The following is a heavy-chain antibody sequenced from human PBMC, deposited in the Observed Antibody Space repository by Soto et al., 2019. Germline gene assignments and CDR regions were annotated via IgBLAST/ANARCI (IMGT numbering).Heavy chain of an antibody. CDR2: ISNSGRMT. V-gene: IGHV3-11*01. CDR3: ARGHGVEGQTLEY. CDR1: GFTFSDYY. Sequence: QVHLEESGGGLVKPGGSLRLSCRASGFTFSDYYMSWIRQAPGKGLEWVADISNSGRMTQHADSVEGRFTIYRDNAKDSLFLQMNNLRRADSLIYYFARGHGVEGQTLEYWGQGTLVTVSS. D-gene: IGHD3-3*01. J-gene: IGHJ4*01.